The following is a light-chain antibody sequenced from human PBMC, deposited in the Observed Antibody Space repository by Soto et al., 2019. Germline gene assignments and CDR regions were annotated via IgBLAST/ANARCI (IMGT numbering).Light chain of an antibody. J-gene: IGKJ5*01. CDR2: GAS. Sequence: EIVMTQSPATLSVSPGERATLSCRASQSVSSSLAWYQQKPGQAPRLLIYGASTRATGIPASFSGSGSGTEFTLTINSLQSEDFAVYYCQQYDNWPPTFGQGTRLEIK. V-gene: IGKV3-15*01. CDR1: QSVSSS. CDR3: QQYDNWPPT.